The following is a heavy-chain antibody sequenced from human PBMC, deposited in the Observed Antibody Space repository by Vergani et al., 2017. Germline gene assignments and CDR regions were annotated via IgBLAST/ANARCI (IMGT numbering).Heavy chain of an antibody. Sequence: EVQLVESGGGLVQPGGSLRLSCAASGFTFSSYEMNWVRQAPGKGLEWVSYISSSSSYIYYADSVKGRFTISRDNAKNSLYLQMNSLRAEDTAVYYCARDAEGFDYWGQGTLVTVSS. CDR1: GFTFSSYE. CDR2: ISSSSSYI. CDR3: ARDAEGFDY. V-gene: IGHV3-48*03. J-gene: IGHJ4*02.